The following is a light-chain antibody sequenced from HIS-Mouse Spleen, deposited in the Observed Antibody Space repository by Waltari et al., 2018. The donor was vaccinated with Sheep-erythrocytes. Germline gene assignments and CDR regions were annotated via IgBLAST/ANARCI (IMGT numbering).Light chain of an antibody. CDR1: SSDVGGYNY. J-gene: IGLJ2*01. CDR2: EVS. V-gene: IGLV2-14*01. CDR3: SSYTSSSTQV. Sequence: QSALTQPASVSGSPGQSITIPCTGTSSDVGGYNYVSWYQQHPGKATKLMIYEVSNRPSGVSNRFSGSKSGNTASLTISGLQAEDEADYYCSSYTSSSTQVFGGGTKLTVL.